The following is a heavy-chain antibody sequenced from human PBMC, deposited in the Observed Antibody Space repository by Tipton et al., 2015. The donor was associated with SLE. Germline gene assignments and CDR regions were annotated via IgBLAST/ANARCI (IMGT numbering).Heavy chain of an antibody. CDR1: GGSISNYY. CDR2: IYYSGST. D-gene: IGHD3-10*01. CDR3: ARGHYYGSGGSNWFDP. Sequence: TLSLTCTVSGGSISNYYWNWIRQSPGKGLEWIGYIYYSGSTNYNPSLKSRVTISVDTSKNQFSLKLSSVTAADTAVYYCARGHYYGSGGSNWFDPWGQGTLVTVSS. J-gene: IGHJ5*02. V-gene: IGHV4-59*01.